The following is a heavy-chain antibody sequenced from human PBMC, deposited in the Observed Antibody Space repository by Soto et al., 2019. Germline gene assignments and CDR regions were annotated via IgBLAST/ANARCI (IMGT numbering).Heavy chain of an antibody. Sequence: PGGSLRLSCAASGFILRTFVMHWVRRAPGKGLEWVATISGDGNDKYYPDSMKGRFTISRDNFNNTLYLQLNSLRPEDTAVYHCVQGASTAHQPLDSWGQGVLVTVSS. J-gene: IGHJ4*02. V-gene: IGHV3-30*03. D-gene: IGHD1-26*01. CDR3: VQGASTAHQPLDS. CDR1: GFILRTFV. CDR2: ISGDGNDK.